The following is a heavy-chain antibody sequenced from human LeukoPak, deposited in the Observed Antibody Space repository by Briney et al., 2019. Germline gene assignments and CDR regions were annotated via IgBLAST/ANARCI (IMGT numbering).Heavy chain of an antibody. Sequence: PSETLSLTCTVSGGSISSYYWSWIRQPAGKGLEWIGRIYTSGSTDYNPSLKSRVTMSVDTSKNQFSLKLSSVAAADTAVYYCARDLNYGSGGYYYYMDVWGKGTTVTISS. J-gene: IGHJ6*03. CDR1: GGSISSYY. CDR2: IYTSGST. CDR3: ARDLNYGSGGYYYYMDV. V-gene: IGHV4-4*07. D-gene: IGHD3-10*01.